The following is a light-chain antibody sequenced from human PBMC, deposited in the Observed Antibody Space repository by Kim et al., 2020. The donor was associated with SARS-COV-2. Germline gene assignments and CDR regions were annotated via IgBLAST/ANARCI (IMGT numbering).Light chain of an antibody. Sequence: FSPGETATCSGRASQNVNSYLAWYQQKPGQAPRLLIYDAFNRATGIPARFSGSGFGTDFTLTINSLEPEDFAIYYCQQRSNWPFTLGQGTRLEIK. CDR2: DAF. CDR1: QNVNSY. CDR3: QQRSNWPFT. J-gene: IGKJ5*01. V-gene: IGKV3-11*01.